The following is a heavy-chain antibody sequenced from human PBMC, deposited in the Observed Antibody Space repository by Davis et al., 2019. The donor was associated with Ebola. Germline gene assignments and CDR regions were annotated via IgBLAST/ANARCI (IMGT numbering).Heavy chain of an antibody. CDR3: VRALPRYCSSTSCQRGGWFDP. D-gene: IGHD2-2*01. CDR2: INHSGST. V-gene: IGHV4-34*01. J-gene: IGHJ5*02. Sequence: SQTLSLTCAVYGGSFSGYYWSWIRQPPGKGLEWIGEINHSGSTNYNPSLKSRVTISVDTSKNQFSLKLSSVTAADTAVYYCVRALPRYCSSTSCQRGGWFDPWGQGTLVTVSS. CDR1: GGSFSGYY.